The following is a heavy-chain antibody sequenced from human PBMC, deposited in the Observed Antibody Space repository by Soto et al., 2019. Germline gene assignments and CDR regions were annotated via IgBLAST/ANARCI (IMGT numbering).Heavy chain of an antibody. CDR3: AKDVLGTWFAELSQMFDY. D-gene: IGHD3-10*01. CDR2: ITGGGGST. Sequence: PGGSLRLSCAASGFTFSSYAMGWVRQAPGKGLEWVASITGGGGSTYYADAVKGRSTISRDNSKNTLYLQMNSLRAEDTAMSYRAKDVLGTWFAELSQMFDYWGPGTLVTVSS. CDR1: GFTFSSYA. V-gene: IGHV3-23*01. J-gene: IGHJ4*02.